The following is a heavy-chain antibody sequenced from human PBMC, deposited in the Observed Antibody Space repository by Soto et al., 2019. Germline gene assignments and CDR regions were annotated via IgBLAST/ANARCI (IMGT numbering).Heavy chain of an antibody. CDR1: GGTFSSYT. Sequence: ASVKVSCKASGGTFSSYTISWVRQAPGQGLEWMGRIIPILGIANYAQKFQGRVTITADKSTSTAYMELSSLRPEDTAVYYCAREVEGRDTAMVIHLYFDYWGQGTLVTVSS. CDR2: IIPILGIA. V-gene: IGHV1-69*04. CDR3: AREVEGRDTAMVIHLYFDY. J-gene: IGHJ4*02. D-gene: IGHD5-18*01.